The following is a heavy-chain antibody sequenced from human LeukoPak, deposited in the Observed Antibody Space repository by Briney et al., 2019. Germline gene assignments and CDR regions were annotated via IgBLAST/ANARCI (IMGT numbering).Heavy chain of an antibody. Sequence: GGYLRLSCAASAFTFSSYAMHWVRQAPGKGLEYLSAISSNGGSTYYANSVKGRFTISRDNSKNTLYLQMGSLRAEDMAVYYCARVQYSVILGTLDYSGQGTLVTVSS. CDR1: AFTFSSYA. CDR3: ARVQYSVILGTLDY. J-gene: IGHJ4*02. CDR2: ISSNGGST. V-gene: IGHV3-64*01. D-gene: IGHD2-21*01.